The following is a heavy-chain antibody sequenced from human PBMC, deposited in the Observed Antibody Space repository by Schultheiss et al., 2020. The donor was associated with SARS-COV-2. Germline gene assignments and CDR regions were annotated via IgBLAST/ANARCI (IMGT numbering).Heavy chain of an antibody. V-gene: IGHV3-21*01. D-gene: IGHD5-18*01. CDR2: ISSSSTYI. CDR3: ARWGIDSDTAYPHYYYYGMDV. Sequence: GGSLRLSCAASGFTVSSNYMSWVRQAPGKGLEWVSSISSSSTYIYYADSVKGRFTISRDNAKNSLYLQMNSLRAEDTAVYYCARWGIDSDTAYPHYYYYGMDVWGQGTTVTVSS. CDR1: GFTVSSNY. J-gene: IGHJ6*02.